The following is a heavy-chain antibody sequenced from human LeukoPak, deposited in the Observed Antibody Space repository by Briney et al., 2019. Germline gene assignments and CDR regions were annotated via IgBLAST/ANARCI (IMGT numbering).Heavy chain of an antibody. J-gene: IGHJ4*02. V-gene: IGHV3-21*01. Sequence: GGSLRLSCAASGFTFSSYSMNWVRQAPGKGLEWVSSISSSSSYIYYADSVKGRFTISRDNAKNSLYLQMNSLRAEDTAVYYCARIGGDSFNFDYWGQGTLVTVSS. D-gene: IGHD2-21*02. CDR1: GFTFSSYS. CDR2: ISSSSSYI. CDR3: ARIGGDSFNFDY.